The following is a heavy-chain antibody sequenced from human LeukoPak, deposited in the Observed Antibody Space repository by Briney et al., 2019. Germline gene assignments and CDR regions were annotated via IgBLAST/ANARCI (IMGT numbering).Heavy chain of an antibody. J-gene: IGHJ5*02. CDR1: GYTFTSYD. Sequence: ASVKVSCKASGYTFTSYDINWVRQAPGQGLEWMGWISANNGNTNYAQKLQGRVSMTTDTSTNTAYMELRSLRSDDTAVYYCARDTSSGWFVWFDPWGQGTLVTVSS. CDR3: ARDTSSGWFVWFDP. V-gene: IGHV1-18*01. CDR2: ISANNGNT. D-gene: IGHD6-19*01.